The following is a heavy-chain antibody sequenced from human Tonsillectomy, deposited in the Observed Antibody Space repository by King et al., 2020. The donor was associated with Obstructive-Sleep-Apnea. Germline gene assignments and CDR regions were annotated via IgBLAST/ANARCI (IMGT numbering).Heavy chain of an antibody. V-gene: IGHV4-39*07. CDR2: IYYSGST. J-gene: IGHJ4*02. Sequence: QLQESGPVLVKPSETLSLACTVSGGSISSSSYYWGWIRQPPGKGLEWIGSIYYSGSTYYNTSLKSRVTISVDTSKNQFSLKLSSVTAADTAVYYCARETHYYDSSGYLSYFDYWGQGTLVTVSS. D-gene: IGHD3-22*01. CDR1: GGSISSSSYY. CDR3: ARETHYYDSSGYLSYFDY.